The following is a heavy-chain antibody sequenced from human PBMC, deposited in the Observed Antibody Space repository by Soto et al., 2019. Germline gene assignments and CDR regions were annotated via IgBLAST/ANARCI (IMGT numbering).Heavy chain of an antibody. Sequence: ASVKVSCKASGYTFTSYDINWVRQATGQGLEWMGWMSAYSSNTSYAQKLQGRVTMTTDTSTSTAYMELRSLRSDDTAVYYCARAQYCSGGSCYSYYYYYYMDVWGKGTTVTVSS. CDR2: MSAYSSNT. CDR3: ARAQYCSGGSCYSYYYYYYMDV. D-gene: IGHD2-15*01. J-gene: IGHJ6*03. V-gene: IGHV1-18*01. CDR1: GYTFTSYD.